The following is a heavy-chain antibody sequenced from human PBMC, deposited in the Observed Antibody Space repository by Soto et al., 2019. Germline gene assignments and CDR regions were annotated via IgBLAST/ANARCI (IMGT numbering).Heavy chain of an antibody. CDR2: LIPNFDTP. CDR3: AVAMVREILIFESSGMHV. CDR1: GGTFNNYA. Sequence: SVKVSCKTSGGTFNNYAISWVRQAPGQGLEWMGGLIPNFDTPNYAQRFQDRLTIIADESTSTVSMELRSLRSDDTAVYYCAVAMVREILIFESSGMHVWGQGTTVTVSS. V-gene: IGHV1-69*13. D-gene: IGHD3-10*01. J-gene: IGHJ6*02.